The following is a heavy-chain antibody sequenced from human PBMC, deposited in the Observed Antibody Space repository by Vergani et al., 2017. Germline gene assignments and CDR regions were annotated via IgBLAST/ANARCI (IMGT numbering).Heavy chain of an antibody. D-gene: IGHD2-2*01. V-gene: IGHV4-30-4*01. J-gene: IGHJ4*02. CDR2: IYYSGST. CDR3: ASQIRRYQLLQDINFDY. CDR1: GGSISSGDYY. Sequence: QVQLQESGPGLVKPSQTLSLTCTVSGGSISSGDYYWSWIRQPPGKGREWIGYIYYSGSTYYNPSLKSRVTISVDTSKNQFSLKLSSVTAADTAVYYCASQIRRYQLLQDINFDYWGQGTLVTVSS.